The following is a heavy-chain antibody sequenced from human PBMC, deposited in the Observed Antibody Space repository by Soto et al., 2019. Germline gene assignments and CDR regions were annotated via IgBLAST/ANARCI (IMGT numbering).Heavy chain of an antibody. V-gene: IGHV1-46*01. CDR3: ASRYGSGSYYKGPSGYYGMDV. D-gene: IGHD3-10*01. Sequence: ASVKVSCKASGYTFTSYYMHWVRQAPGQGLEWMGIINPSGGSTSYAQKFQGRVTMTRDTSTSTVYMELSSLRSEDTAVYYCASRYGSGSYYKGPSGYYGMDVWGQGTTVTVSS. J-gene: IGHJ6*02. CDR2: INPSGGST. CDR1: GYTFTSYY.